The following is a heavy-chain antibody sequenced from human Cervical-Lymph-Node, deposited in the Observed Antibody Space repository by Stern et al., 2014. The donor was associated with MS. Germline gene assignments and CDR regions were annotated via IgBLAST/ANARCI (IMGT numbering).Heavy chain of an antibody. Sequence: VQLVESGGGVVQPGRSLRLSCAASGFTFSSYGMHWVRQAPGKGLEWVAVISYDGSNKYYADSVKGRFTISRDNSKNTLYLQMNSLRAEDTAVYYCAKTGGFRYCYYGMDVWGQGTTVTVSS. CDR3: AKTGGFRYCYYGMDV. D-gene: IGHD1-26*01. V-gene: IGHV3-30*18. CDR2: ISYDGSNK. CDR1: GFTFSSYG. J-gene: IGHJ6*02.